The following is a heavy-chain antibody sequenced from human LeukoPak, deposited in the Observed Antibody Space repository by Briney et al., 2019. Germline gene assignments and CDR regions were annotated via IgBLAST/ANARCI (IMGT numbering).Heavy chain of an antibody. D-gene: IGHD3-22*01. CDR2: IYSGGST. CDR3: ARAKYDSRGYYSYYFDY. J-gene: IGHJ4*02. V-gene: IGHV3-53*01. Sequence: PGGSLRLSCAASGFTVSSNYMSWVRQAPGKGLEWVSVIYSGGSTYYADSVKGRFTISRDNSKNTLYLQMNSLRAEDTAVYYCARAKYDSRGYYSYYFDYWGQGTLVTVSS. CDR1: GFTVSSNY.